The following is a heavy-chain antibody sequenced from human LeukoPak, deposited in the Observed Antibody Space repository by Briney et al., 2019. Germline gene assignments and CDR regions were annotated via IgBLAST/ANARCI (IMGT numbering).Heavy chain of an antibody. CDR1: GGSTDHYF. CDR3: ARDRGTYTYGGFDY. V-gene: IGHV4-59*01. CDR2: VYYSGST. D-gene: IGHD3-16*01. Sequence: PSETLSLTCTVSGGSTDHYFWNWIRQTPGKDLEWIGYVYYSGSTVYNPSLQSRVSISIDTSKKQISLKLSSVTAADTAVYYCARDRGTYTYGGFDYWGQGTLVSVSS. J-gene: IGHJ4*02.